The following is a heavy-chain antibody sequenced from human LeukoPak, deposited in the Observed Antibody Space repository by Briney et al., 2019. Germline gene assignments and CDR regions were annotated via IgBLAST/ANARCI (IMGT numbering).Heavy chain of an antibody. D-gene: IGHD3/OR15-3a*01. CDR1: GYTFTGYY. CDR2: MNTNRGGR. J-gene: IGHJ3*02. Sequence: ASVKVSCKGSGYTFTGYYMHWGRQAPGEGGERMGRMNTNRGGRKYAQKFQGRDTINRDTELRTAYMELSRLRSDDTAVYYCARDFGLLGAYAFDIWGQGTMVTVSS. CDR3: ARDFGLLGAYAFDI. V-gene: IGHV1-2*06.